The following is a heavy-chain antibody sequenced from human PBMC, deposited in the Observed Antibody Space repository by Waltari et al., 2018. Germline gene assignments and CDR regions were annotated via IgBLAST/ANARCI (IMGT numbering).Heavy chain of an antibody. V-gene: IGHV4-59*01. J-gene: IGHJ4*02. CDR3: ARETLLGDYGPLFDY. CDR1: GGSISSYY. D-gene: IGHD4-17*01. Sequence: QVQLQESGPGLVKPSETLSLTCTVSGGSISSYYWSWHRPPPGKGLEWIGYIYYSGSTNYNPSLKSRVTISVDTSKNQFSLKLSSVTAADTAVYYCARETLLGDYGPLFDYWGQGTLVTVSS. CDR2: IYYSGST.